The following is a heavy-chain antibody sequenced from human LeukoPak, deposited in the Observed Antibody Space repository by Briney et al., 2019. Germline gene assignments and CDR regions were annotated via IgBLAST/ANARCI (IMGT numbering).Heavy chain of an antibody. J-gene: IGHJ6*02. V-gene: IGHV3-30*03. CDR1: GFTFSSYG. CDR2: ISYDGSNK. CDR3: ARGYSYDKYYYYYYGMDV. D-gene: IGHD5-18*01. Sequence: GGSLRLSCAASGFTFSSYGMHWVRQAPGKGLEWVAVISYDGSNKYYADSVKGRFTISRDNSKNTLYLQMNSLRAEDTAVYYCARGYSYDKYYYYYYGMDVWGQGTTVTVSS.